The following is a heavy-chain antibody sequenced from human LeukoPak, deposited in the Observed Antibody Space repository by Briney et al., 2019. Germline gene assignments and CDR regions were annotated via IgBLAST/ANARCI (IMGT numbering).Heavy chain of an antibody. J-gene: IGHJ3*02. V-gene: IGHV4-59*01. CDR3: ARDRGYDILTGYYLAFDI. D-gene: IGHD3-9*01. CDR1: GGSISSYY. CDR2: IYYSGST. Sequence: SETLSLTCTVSGGSISSYYLSWIRQPPGKGLEWIGYIYYSGSTNYNPSLKSRVTISVDTSKNQFSLKLSSVTAADTAVYYCARDRGYDILTGYYLAFDIWGQGTMVTVSS.